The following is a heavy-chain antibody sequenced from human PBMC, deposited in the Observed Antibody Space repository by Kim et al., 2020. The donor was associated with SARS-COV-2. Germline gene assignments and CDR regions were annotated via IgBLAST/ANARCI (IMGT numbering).Heavy chain of an antibody. CDR1: GFTFSDYY. J-gene: IGHJ6*02. CDR2: ISSSGSTI. CDR3: ARKYYDFWSGYLYGMDV. Sequence: AGSLRLSCAASGFTFSDYYMSWIRQAPGKGLEWVSYISSSGSTIYYADSVKGRFTISRDNAKNSLYLQMNSLRAEDTAVYYCARKYYDFWSGYLYGMDVWGQGTTVTVSS. V-gene: IGHV3-11*01. D-gene: IGHD3-3*01.